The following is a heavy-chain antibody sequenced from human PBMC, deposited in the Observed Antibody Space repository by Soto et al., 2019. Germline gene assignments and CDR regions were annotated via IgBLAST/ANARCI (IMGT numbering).Heavy chain of an antibody. CDR1: GGTFSSYA. Sequence: SVKVSCKASGGTFSSYAISWVRQAPGQGLEWMGGIIPIFGTANYAQKFQGRVTITADKSTSTAYMELSSLRSEDTAVYYCETHRDGYNYNHAFDIWGQGTMATV. V-gene: IGHV1-69*06. CDR2: IIPIFGTA. D-gene: IGHD5-12*01. J-gene: IGHJ3*02. CDR3: ETHRDGYNYNHAFDI.